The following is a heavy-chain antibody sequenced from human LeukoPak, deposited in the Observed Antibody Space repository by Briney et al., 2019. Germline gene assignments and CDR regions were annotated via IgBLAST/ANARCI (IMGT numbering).Heavy chain of an antibody. CDR2: IIPIFGTA. CDR1: GGTFSSYA. D-gene: IGHD2-2*01. J-gene: IGHJ6*04. CDR3: ARGVVPAAMHSNYGMDV. V-gene: IGHV1-69*06. Sequence: EASVKVSCKASGGTFSSYAISWVRQAPGQGLEWMGGIIPIFGTANYAQKFQGRVTITADKSTSTAYMELSSLRSEDTAVYYCARGVVPAAMHSNYGMDVWGKGTTVTVSS.